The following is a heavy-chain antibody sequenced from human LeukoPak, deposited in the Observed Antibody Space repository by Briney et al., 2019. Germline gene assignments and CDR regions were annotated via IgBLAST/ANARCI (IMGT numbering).Heavy chain of an antibody. Sequence: SETLSLTCTVSGGSITSYFWTWIRQPPGKGLEWIGYIYHGGTTNYNPSLKSRATISADTSKSQFSLKLSSVTAADTAVYYCAQKAPFSPAYSQQWGQGTLVTVSS. CDR2: IYHGGTT. V-gene: IGHV4-59*01. CDR3: AQKAPFSPAYSQQ. D-gene: IGHD2/OR15-2a*01. CDR1: GGSITSYF. J-gene: IGHJ1*01.